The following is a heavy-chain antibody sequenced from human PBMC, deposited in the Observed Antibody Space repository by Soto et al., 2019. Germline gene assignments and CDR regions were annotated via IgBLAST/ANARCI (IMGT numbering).Heavy chain of an antibody. CDR1: GFSLSTSGVG. Sequence: QITLKESGPTLVKPTQTLTLTCTFSGFSLSTSGVGVGWIRQPRGKALEWLALIYWDDDKRYSPSLKSRLTITNATAKHQVVLKMTNMDPVDTATSYCAHLYYYDSSGSPLYGYSHLWGRGPLVTVSS. V-gene: IGHV2-5*02. CDR3: AHLYYYDSSGSPLYGYSHL. D-gene: IGHD3-22*01. J-gene: IGHJ2*01. CDR2: IYWDDDK.